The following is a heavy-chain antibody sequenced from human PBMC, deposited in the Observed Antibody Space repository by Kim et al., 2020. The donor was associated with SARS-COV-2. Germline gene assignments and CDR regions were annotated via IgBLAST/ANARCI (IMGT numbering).Heavy chain of an antibody. CDR1: GFTINGHC. CDR2: INSDGSVA. J-gene: IGHJ4*02. V-gene: IGHV3-74*03. Sequence: GGSLRLSCAASGFTINGHCMHWVRQEPGKGLVWVSCINSDGSVATYADSVKGRFTISRDNARNTLYLQMNSLRAEDTAVYYCAALKIDWGEGSLVTVSS. D-gene: IGHD2-21*01. CDR3: AALKID.